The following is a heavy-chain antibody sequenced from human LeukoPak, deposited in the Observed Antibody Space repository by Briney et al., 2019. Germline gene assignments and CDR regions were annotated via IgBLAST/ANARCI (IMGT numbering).Heavy chain of an antibody. CDR2: IYTSGRT. Sequence: SETLSLTCTVSGGSISYYYWNWIRQPAGKGLEWIGRIYTSGRTYYNPSLKSRVSMSVDTSKNQFSLKLSSVTAADTAMYYCARVKDPGGYYYYYYMDVWGKGTTVTVSS. V-gene: IGHV4-4*07. D-gene: IGHD3-16*01. CDR1: GGSISYYY. J-gene: IGHJ6*03. CDR3: ARVKDPGGYYYYYYMDV.